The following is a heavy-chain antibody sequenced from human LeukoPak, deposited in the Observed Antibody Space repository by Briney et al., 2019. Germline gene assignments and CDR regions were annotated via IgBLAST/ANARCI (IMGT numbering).Heavy chain of an antibody. D-gene: IGHD5-12*01. CDR2: ISGSGGST. J-gene: IGHJ6*03. V-gene: IGHV3-23*01. Sequence: PGGSLRLSCAASGFTFSSYSMKWVRQAPGKGLEWVSGISGSGGSTYFADSVKGRFTISRDNSKNTLYLQMNSLRAEDTAVYYCAKGGSGYDLPYYYMDVWGKGTTVTVSS. CDR3: AKGGSGYDLPYYYMDV. CDR1: GFTFSSYS.